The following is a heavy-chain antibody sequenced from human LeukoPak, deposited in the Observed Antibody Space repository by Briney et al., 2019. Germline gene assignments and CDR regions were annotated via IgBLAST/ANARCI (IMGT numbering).Heavy chain of an antibody. CDR3: AKDRTMIVVVTYFDY. CDR2: ISGSGGST. J-gene: IGHJ4*02. CDR1: GFTFSSYG. Sequence: PGGTLRLSCAASGFTFSSYGMSWVRQAPGKGLEWVAAISGSGGSTYHADSVKGRFTISRDNSKNTLYLQMNSLRAEDTAVYYCAKDRTMIVVVTYFDYWGQGTLVTVSS. D-gene: IGHD3-22*01. V-gene: IGHV3-23*01.